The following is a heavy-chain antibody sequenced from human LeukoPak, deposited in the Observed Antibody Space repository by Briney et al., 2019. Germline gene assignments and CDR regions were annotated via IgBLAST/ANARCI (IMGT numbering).Heavy chain of an antibody. Sequence: ASVKVSCKASGYTFTKYGINWVRHVPGQGLEWMGWISANNGRTNYAQNFQGRVTVTTDTSTSTAYMELRSLTSDDTAVYYCARDYRYYYGSGKYFPFDYWGQGTLVTVSS. V-gene: IGHV1-18*01. J-gene: IGHJ4*02. CDR3: ARDYRYYYGSGKYFPFDY. CDR2: ISANNGRT. D-gene: IGHD3-10*01. CDR1: GYTFTKYG.